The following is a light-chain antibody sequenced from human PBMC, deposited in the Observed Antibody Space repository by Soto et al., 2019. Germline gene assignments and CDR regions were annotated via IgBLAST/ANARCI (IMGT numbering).Light chain of an antibody. Sequence: EMVMTQSPATLSVSPGERATLSCRASQSVSSNLAWYQQKPGQAPRLLIYGASTRATGIPARFSGSGSGTEFTHTLSSLQSEDFAVYYGQQYNNWPPWTFGQGTKVEIK. J-gene: IGKJ1*01. CDR3: QQYNNWPPWT. V-gene: IGKV3-15*01. CDR2: GAS. CDR1: QSVSSN.